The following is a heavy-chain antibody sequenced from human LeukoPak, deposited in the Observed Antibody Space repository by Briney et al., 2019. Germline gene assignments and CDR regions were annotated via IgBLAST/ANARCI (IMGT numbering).Heavy chain of an antibody. Sequence: GGSLRLSCEASGFTFSTYWMHWVRQAPGKGLVWVSRITPDGTSTTYADSVKGRFTISRDNAKNSLYLQMNSLRAEDTAVYYCAGRYYYDSSGYSNVWGQGTTVTVSS. CDR3: AGRYYYDSSGYSNV. CDR2: ITPDGTST. V-gene: IGHV3-74*01. CDR1: GFTFSTYW. D-gene: IGHD3-22*01. J-gene: IGHJ6*02.